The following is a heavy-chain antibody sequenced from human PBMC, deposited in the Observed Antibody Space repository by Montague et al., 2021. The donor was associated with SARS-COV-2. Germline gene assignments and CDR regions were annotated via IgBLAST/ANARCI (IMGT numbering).Heavy chain of an antibody. CDR2: IYWDDEK. Sequence: PALVKPTQTLTLTCTFSGFSLSTRGMGASWIRQPPGKALEWLARIYWDDEKFYSTSLKTRLSISKDTSKNQVVLTMTNMDPVDTATYYCALCYYESHAYYMKNSWGQGTLVTVSS. J-gene: IGHJ5*02. V-gene: IGHV2-70*04. CDR1: GFSLSTRGMG. D-gene: IGHD3-22*01. CDR3: ALCYYESHAYYMKNS.